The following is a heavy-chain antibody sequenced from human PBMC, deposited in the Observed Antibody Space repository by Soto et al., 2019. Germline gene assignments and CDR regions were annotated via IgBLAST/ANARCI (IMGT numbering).Heavy chain of an antibody. V-gene: IGHV3-30-3*01. CDR3: ARTPETGGYYHYFDY. J-gene: IGHJ4*02. D-gene: IGHD3-22*01. CDR1: GFTFNYYA. CDR2: ISYGGSNK. Sequence: PGGSLRLSCAASGFTFNYYAMHWVRQGPGKGLEWVALISYGGSNKYYADSVKGRFTISRDNSENTLYLQMNSLGVEDTAVYYCARTPETGGYYHYFDYWGRGTLVTVSS.